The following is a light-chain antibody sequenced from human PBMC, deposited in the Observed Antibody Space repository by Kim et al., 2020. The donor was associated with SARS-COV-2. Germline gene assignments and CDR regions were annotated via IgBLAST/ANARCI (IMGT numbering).Light chain of an antibody. CDR3: MQGTYWPYT. CDR2: KVS. V-gene: IGKV2-30*01. Sequence: DAVMTQSPLSLPVTLGQPASISCRSSQSLVFSDGNTYLTWFQQRPGQSPRRLIYKVSNRDSGVPDRFSGSGSGSDFTLRISRVETEDIGVYFCMQGTYWPYTFGQGTKLEI. J-gene: IGKJ2*01. CDR1: QSLVFSDGNTY.